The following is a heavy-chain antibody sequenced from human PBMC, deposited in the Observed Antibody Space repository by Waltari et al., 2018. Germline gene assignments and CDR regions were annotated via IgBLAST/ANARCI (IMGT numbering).Heavy chain of an antibody. CDR2: IYYSGST. D-gene: IGHD6-19*01. V-gene: IGHV4-39*07. CDR3: ARWTAGYYFDY. CDR1: GGSISSSSYY. Sequence: QLQLQESGPGLVKPSETLSLTCTVSGGSISSSSYYWGWIRQPPGKGLEWIGSIYYSGSTYYNPSLKSRVTISVDTSKNQFSLKLISVTAADTAVYYCARWTAGYYFDYWGQGTLVTVSS. J-gene: IGHJ4*02.